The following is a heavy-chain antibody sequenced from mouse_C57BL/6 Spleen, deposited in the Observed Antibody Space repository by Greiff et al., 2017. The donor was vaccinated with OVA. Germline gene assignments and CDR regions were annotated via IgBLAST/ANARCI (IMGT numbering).Heavy chain of an antibody. Sequence: EVKLMESGGGLVKPGGSLKLSCAASGFTFSDYGMHWVRQAPEQGLEWVAYISSGSSTISSADTVKGRFTISRDNAKNTLFLQMTSLRSEDTAMYYCASRTGKGAMDYWGQGTSVTVSS. D-gene: IGHD4-1*01. V-gene: IGHV5-17*01. J-gene: IGHJ4*01. CDR1: GFTFSDYG. CDR2: ISSGSSTI. CDR3: ASRTGKGAMDY.